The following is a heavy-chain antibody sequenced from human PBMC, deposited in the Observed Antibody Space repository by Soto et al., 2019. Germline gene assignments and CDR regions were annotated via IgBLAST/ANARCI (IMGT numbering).Heavy chain of an antibody. V-gene: IGHV3-11*01. CDR2: ISSSGSTI. Sequence: GSLRLSCAASGFTFSDYYMSWIRQAPGKGLEWVSYISSSGSTIYYADSVKGRFTISRDNAKNSLYLQMNSLRAEDTAVYYCARDRRSDIVVVPAAIFLNWFDPWGQGTLVTVSS. J-gene: IGHJ5*02. D-gene: IGHD2-2*01. CDR1: GFTFSDYY. CDR3: ARDRRSDIVVVPAAIFLNWFDP.